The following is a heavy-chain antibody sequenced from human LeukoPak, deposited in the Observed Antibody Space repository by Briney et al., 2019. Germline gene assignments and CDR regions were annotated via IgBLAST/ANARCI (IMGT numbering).Heavy chain of an antibody. Sequence: ASVKVSCKASGYTFTSYYMHWVRQAPGQGLEWMGGIIPIFGTANYAQKFQGRVTITADESTSTAYMELSSLRSEDTAVYYCARLKTYGDIPMDVWGQGTTVTVSS. J-gene: IGHJ6*02. V-gene: IGHV1-69*13. CDR1: GYTFTSYY. CDR3: ARLKTYGDIPMDV. D-gene: IGHD4-17*01. CDR2: IIPIFGTA.